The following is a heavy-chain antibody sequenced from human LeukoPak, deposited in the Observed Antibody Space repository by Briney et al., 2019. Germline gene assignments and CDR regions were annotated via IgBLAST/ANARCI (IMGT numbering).Heavy chain of an antibody. V-gene: IGHV3-23*01. D-gene: IGHD2-15*01. CDR3: AKGIILGYCSGGSCYTSFDY. CDR2: ISGSGGST. Sequence: GGSLRLSCAASGFTFSSHAMSWVRQAPGKGLEWVSAISGSGGSTYYADSVKGRFTISRDNSKNKLYLQMNSLRAEDTAVYYCAKGIILGYCSGGSCYTSFDYWGQGTLVTVSS. CDR1: GFTFSSHA. J-gene: IGHJ4*02.